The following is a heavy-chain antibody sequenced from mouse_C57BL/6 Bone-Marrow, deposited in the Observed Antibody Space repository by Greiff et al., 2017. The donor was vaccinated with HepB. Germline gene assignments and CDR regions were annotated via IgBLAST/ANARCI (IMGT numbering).Heavy chain of an antibody. Sequence: QVQLQQPGAELVKPGASVKLSCKASGYTFTSYWMQWVKQRPGQGLEWIGEIDPSDSYTNYNQKFKGKATLTVDTSSSTAYMQLCSLTSEDSAVYYCAKLPYFDYWGQGTTLTVSS. CDR2: IDPSDSYT. CDR1: GYTFTSYW. D-gene: IGHD2-1*01. CDR3: AKLPYFDY. V-gene: IGHV1-50*01. J-gene: IGHJ2*01.